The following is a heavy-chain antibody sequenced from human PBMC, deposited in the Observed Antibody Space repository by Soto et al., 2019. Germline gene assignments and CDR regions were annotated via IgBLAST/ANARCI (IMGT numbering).Heavy chain of an antibody. CDR2: IYHSGST. V-gene: IGHV4-4*02. Sequence: QVQLQESGPGLVKPSGTLSLTCAVSGGSISSSNWWSWVRQPPGKGLEWIGEIYHSGSTNYNPSLMSRVTXPXAXSXSQCSLKLGSVTAADTAVYYCATDYLVRGVMRWFDPGGQGTLVTVSS. CDR1: GGSISSSNW. CDR3: ATDYLVRGVMRWFDP. J-gene: IGHJ5*02. D-gene: IGHD3-10*01.